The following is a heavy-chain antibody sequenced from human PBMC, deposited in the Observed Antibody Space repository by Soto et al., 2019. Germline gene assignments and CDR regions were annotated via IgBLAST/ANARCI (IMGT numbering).Heavy chain of an antibody. V-gene: IGHV4-59*01. D-gene: IGHD3-10*01. CDR1: GGSINSYF. J-gene: IGHJ4*02. Sequence: SETLSLTCTVSGGSINSYFWSWIRQSPGKGLEWIGHIYYSGSTSYSPSLKSRVSISVDTSKHQFSLELHSVTAADTAGHDCARAGTIAVHFDYWGQGNLVSVSS. CDR3: ARAGTIAVHFDY. CDR2: IYYSGST.